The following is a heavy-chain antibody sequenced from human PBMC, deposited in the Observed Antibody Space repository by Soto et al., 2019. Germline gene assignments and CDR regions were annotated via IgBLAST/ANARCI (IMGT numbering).Heavy chain of an antibody. CDR1: GFNVSNNY. CDR3: ARGSPIATRAFDI. J-gene: IGHJ3*02. Sequence: GGSLRLSCAASGFNVSNNYFSWVRQAPGKGLEWVSILFAAGLTYNSDSVEGRFTISRDNSKNTVDLQMNSLRADDTALYYCARGSPIATRAFDIWGQGTMVTVSS. CDR2: LFAAGLT. V-gene: IGHV3-53*01.